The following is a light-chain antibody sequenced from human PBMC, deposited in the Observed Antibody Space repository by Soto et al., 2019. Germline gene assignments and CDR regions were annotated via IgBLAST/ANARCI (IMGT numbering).Light chain of an antibody. Sequence: QSALTQPPSVSGAPGQRVTISCTRSSSNIGAGYDVHWYQQLPGTAPKLLIYGNSNRPSGVPDRFSGSKSGTSASLAITGLQAEDEADYYCQSYDSSLFYVFGTGTKLTVL. CDR1: SSNIGAGYD. CDR2: GNS. V-gene: IGLV1-40*01. J-gene: IGLJ1*01. CDR3: QSYDSSLFYV.